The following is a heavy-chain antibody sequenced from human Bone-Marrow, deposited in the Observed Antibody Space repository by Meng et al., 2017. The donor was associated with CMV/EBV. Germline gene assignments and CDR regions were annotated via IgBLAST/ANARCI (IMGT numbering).Heavy chain of an antibody. CDR1: GGTFSSYA. V-gene: IGHV1-69*05. CDR3: ARVNNWNYDRFYYYYGMDV. CDR2: IIPIFGTA. J-gene: IGHJ6*02. Sequence: SVKVSCKASGGTFSSYAISWVRQAPGQGLEWMGGIIPIFGTANYAQKFQGRVTITTDESTGTAYMELSSLRSEDTAVYYCARVNNWNYDRFYYYYGMDVWGQGTTVTVPS. D-gene: IGHD1-7*01.